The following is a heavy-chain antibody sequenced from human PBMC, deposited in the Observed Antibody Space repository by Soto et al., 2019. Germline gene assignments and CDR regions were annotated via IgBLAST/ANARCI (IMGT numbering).Heavy chain of an antibody. J-gene: IGHJ5*02. D-gene: IGHD3-3*01. V-gene: IGHV1-8*01. Sequence: ASVKVSCKASGYTFTSYDINWVRQATGQGLEWMGWMSPNSGNTGYAQKFQGRVTMTRNTSISTAYMELSSLRSEDTAVYYCARGPVYYDFWSGYLTPKWFDPWGQGTLVTVSS. CDR2: MSPNSGNT. CDR3: ARGPVYYDFWSGYLTPKWFDP. CDR1: GYTFTSYD.